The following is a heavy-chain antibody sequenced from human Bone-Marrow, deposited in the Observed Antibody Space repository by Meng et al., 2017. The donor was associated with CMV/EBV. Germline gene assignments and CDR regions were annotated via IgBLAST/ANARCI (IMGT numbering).Heavy chain of an antibody. V-gene: IGHV3-23*01. D-gene: IGHD3-10*01. Sequence: GESLKISCAASGITFSSYAMGWVRQAPGKGLEWVSAISGTGATTYYADSVKGRFTISRDNSKDTLYLQMNSLGAEDTAVYYCAKDSFSAINSWFGGDSWGQGTLVTVSS. CDR2: ISGTGATT. J-gene: IGHJ4*02. CDR1: GITFSSYA. CDR3: AKDSFSAINSWFGGDS.